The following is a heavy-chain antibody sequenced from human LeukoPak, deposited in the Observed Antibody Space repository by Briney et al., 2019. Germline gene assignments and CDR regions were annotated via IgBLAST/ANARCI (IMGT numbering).Heavy chain of an antibody. CDR2: INHSGST. J-gene: IGHJ4*02. D-gene: IGHD2-2*01. V-gene: IGHV4-34*01. CDR3: ARADVAVTPGSFDY. Sequence: SETLSLTCAVYGGSFSGYYWSWIRQPPGKGLEWIGEINHSGSTNYNPSLKSRVTISVDTSKNQFSLKLSSVTTADTAVYYCARADVAVTPGSFDYWGQGTLVTVSS. CDR1: GGSFSGYY.